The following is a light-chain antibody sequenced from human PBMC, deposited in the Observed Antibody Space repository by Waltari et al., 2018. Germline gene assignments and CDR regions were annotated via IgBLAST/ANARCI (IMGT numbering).Light chain of an antibody. J-gene: IGKJ1*01. Sequence: DIQMTQSPSSLSASVGDRVTITCRASQGISSWLAWYQQKTAKAPKSMSYAASSLQSGVPSRFGGSGSGTDFTLTISSLQPEYFATYYCQQYNSYPRTFGQGTKVEIK. V-gene: IGKV1D-16*01. CDR1: QGISSW. CDR3: QQYNSYPRT. CDR2: AAS.